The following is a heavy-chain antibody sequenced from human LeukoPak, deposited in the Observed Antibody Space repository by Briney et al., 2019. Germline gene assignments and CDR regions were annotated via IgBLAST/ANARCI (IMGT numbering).Heavy chain of an antibody. J-gene: IGHJ6*03. CDR1: GYTFTSYG. Sequence: ASVKVSCMASGYTFTSYGIRWVRQAPGQGLEWMGWISAYNGNTNYAQKLQGRVTMTTDTSRSTAYMELRSLRSDDTAVYYCARGARHPSMLSVYYYYYMDVWGKGTTVTVSS. CDR3: ARGARHPSMLSVYYYYYMDV. CDR2: ISAYNGNT. V-gene: IGHV1-18*01. D-gene: IGHD2-8*01.